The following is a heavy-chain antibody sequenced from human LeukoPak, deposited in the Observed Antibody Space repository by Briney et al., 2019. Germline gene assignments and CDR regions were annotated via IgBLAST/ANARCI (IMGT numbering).Heavy chain of an antibody. CDR3: ARHANKLWFGDP. CDR1: GGSFSGYY. Sequence: PSETLSLTCAVYGGSFSGYYWSWIRKPPGKGLEWIGEINHSGSTNYNPSLKSRVTISVDTSKNQFSLNLSSVTAADTAVYYCARHANKLWFGDPWGQGTLVTVSS. V-gene: IGHV4-34*01. CDR2: INHSGST. J-gene: IGHJ5*02. D-gene: IGHD3-10*01.